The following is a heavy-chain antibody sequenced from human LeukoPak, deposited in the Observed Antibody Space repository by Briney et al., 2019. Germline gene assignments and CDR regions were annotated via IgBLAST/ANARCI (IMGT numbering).Heavy chain of an antibody. CDR1: GGSFSGYY. D-gene: IGHD5-18*01. V-gene: IGHV4-34*01. Sequence: SETLSLTCAVYGGSFSGYYWSWIRQPPGKGLEWIGEINHSGSTNYNPSLKSRVTISVDTSKNQFSLKLSSVTAADTAVYYCARGTRSRQLWRYYFDYWGQGTLVTVSS. CDR2: INHSGST. CDR3: ARGTRSRQLWRYYFDY. J-gene: IGHJ4*02.